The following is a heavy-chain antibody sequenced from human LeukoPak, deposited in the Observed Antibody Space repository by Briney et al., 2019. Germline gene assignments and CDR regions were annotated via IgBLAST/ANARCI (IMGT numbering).Heavy chain of an antibody. V-gene: IGHV4-59*01. CDR1: GGSISSYY. CDR2: IYYSGST. CDR3: ARVSGDSGYEAWFDP. Sequence: SETLSLTCTVSGGSISSYYWSWIRQPPGKGLEWIGYIYYSGSTNYNPSLKSRVTISVDPSQNQFSLKLSSVTAADTAVYYCARVSGDSGYEAWFDPWGQGTLVTVSS. J-gene: IGHJ5*02. D-gene: IGHD5-12*01.